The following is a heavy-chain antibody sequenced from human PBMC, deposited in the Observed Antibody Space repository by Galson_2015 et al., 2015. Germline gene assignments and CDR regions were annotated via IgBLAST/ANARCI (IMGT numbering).Heavy chain of an antibody. CDR1: GFTLSDYY. Sequence: SLRLSCAASGFTLSDYYMSWIRQAPGKGLEWVSYISSSGSTIYYADSVKGRFTISRDNAKNSLYLQMNSLRAEDTAVYYCASLTLVGASDYYGMDVWGQGTTVTVSS. CDR3: ASLTLVGASDYYGMDV. CDR2: ISSSGSTI. J-gene: IGHJ6*02. V-gene: IGHV3-11*01. D-gene: IGHD1-26*01.